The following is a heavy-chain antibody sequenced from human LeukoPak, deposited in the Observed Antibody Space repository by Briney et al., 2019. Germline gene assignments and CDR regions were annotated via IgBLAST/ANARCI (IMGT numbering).Heavy chain of an antibody. CDR1: GGSISSYY. CDR2: ICYSGST. J-gene: IGHJ6*02. V-gene: IGHV4-59*01. D-gene: IGHD5-18*01. CDR3: ARASRGYSYGYPGAGFDYYYGMDV. Sequence: SETLSLTCTVSGGSISSYYWSWIRQPPGKGLEWIGYICYSGSTNYNPSLKSRVTISVDTSKNQFSLKLSSVTAADTAVYYCARASRGYSYGYPGAGFDYYYGMDVWGQGTTVTVSS.